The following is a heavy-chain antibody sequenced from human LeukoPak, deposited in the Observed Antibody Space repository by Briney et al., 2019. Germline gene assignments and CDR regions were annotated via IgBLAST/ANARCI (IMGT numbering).Heavy chain of an antibody. Sequence: ASVKVSCKASGGTFSSYAISWVRQAPGQGLEWMGRIIPILGIANYAQKFQGRVTTTADKSTSTAYMELSSLRSEDTAVYYCAREGASYYDILTGYSGNWFDPWGQGTLVTVSS. J-gene: IGHJ5*02. V-gene: IGHV1-69*04. CDR2: IIPILGIA. CDR3: AREGASYYDILTGYSGNWFDP. CDR1: GGTFSSYA. D-gene: IGHD3-9*01.